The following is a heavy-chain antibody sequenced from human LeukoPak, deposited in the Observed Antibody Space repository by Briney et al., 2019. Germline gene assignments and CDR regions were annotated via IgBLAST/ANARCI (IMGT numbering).Heavy chain of an antibody. V-gene: IGHV1-2*02. J-gene: IGHJ5*02. CDR1: GYTFNGYY. D-gene: IGHD3-22*01. Sequence: GASVKVSCKASGYTFNGYYMHWVRQAPGQGLEWMGWINPNSGDTSYAQKFQGRVTMTRDTSISTAYMELGRLTSDDTAVYYCAREGAVDTDTNWFDPWGQGTLVTVSS. CDR2: INPNSGDT. CDR3: AREGAVDTDTNWFDP.